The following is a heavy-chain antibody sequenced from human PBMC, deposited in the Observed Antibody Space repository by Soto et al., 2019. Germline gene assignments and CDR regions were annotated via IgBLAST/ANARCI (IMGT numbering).Heavy chain of an antibody. CDR1: GYTFITYG. CDR2: ISTYNGNT. V-gene: IGHV1-18*01. Sequence: QVQLVQSGAEVKKPGASVKVSCQASGYTFITYGVSWVRQAPGQGLDWLGWISTYNGNTRYAERLQGRVTMTTDTTTNTAYMELRNLRSDDTAVYYCARWPTDYYDNSANYFLDYWGQGTLVTVSS. CDR3: ARWPTDYYDNSANYFLDY. J-gene: IGHJ4*02. D-gene: IGHD3-22*01.